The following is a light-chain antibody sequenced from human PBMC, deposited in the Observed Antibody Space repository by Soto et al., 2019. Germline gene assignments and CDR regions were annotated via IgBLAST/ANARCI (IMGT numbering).Light chain of an antibody. CDR3: GTWDSSLSALYV. J-gene: IGLJ1*01. V-gene: IGLV1-51*02. Sequence: QSVLTQLPSVSAAPGQKVTISCSGSSSNIGNNYVSWYQQLPGTAPKLLIYENNKRPSGIPDRFSGSKSGTSATLGITGLQTGDEADYYCGTWDSSLSALYVFGTGTRSPS. CDR2: ENN. CDR1: SSNIGNNY.